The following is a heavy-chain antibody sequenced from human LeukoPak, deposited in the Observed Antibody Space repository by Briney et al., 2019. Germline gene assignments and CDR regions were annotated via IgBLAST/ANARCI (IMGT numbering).Heavy chain of an antibody. D-gene: IGHD6-13*01. J-gene: IGHJ4*02. CDR3: AKIAAAGTSFDY. V-gene: IGHV1-2*02. CDR1: GYTFTGYY. Sequence: SVTVSCKASGYTFTGYYMHWVRQAPGQGLEWMGWINPNSGGTNYAHKFQGRVTMTRDTSISTAYMELSRLRSDDTAVYYCAKIAAAGTSFDYWGQGTLVTVSS. CDR2: INPNSGGT.